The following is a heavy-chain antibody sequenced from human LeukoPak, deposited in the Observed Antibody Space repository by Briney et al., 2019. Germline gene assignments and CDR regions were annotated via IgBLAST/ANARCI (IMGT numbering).Heavy chain of an antibody. J-gene: IGHJ4*02. Sequence: SETLSLTCAVSAASISNYYWSWIRQAPGKGLEWIGYISTSGSTNYNPSLKSRVSISLDTSNNRFSLNLNFVTAADTAVYYCASPRSGYRYTFDYWGQGALVTVSS. V-gene: IGHV4-4*09. CDR1: AASISNYY. CDR3: ASPRSGYRYTFDY. D-gene: IGHD3-22*01. CDR2: ISTSGST.